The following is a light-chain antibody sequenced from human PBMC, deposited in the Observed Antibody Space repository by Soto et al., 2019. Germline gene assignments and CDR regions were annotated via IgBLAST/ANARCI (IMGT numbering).Light chain of an antibody. CDR3: QQLNSYLT. CDR2: GAS. V-gene: IGKV3-20*01. Sequence: EIVLTQSPGTLSLSPGARATLSCRASQSVSSSNLAWYQQKPGQAPRLLIYGASSRATGIPDRFSGSGSGTDFTLTISRLEPEDFATYYCQQLNSYLTFGQGTRLEIK. J-gene: IGKJ5*01. CDR1: QSVSSSN.